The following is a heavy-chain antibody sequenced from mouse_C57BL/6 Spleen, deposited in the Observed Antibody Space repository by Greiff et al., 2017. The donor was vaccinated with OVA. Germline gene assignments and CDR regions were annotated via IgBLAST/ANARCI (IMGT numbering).Heavy chain of an antibody. CDR1: GYTFTSYW. J-gene: IGHJ4*01. CDR2: IDPSDSYT. Sequence: QVQLQQPGAELVKPGASVKLSCKASGYTFTSYWMQWVKQRPGQGLEWIGEIDPSDSYTNYNQKFKGKATLTVDTSSSTAYMQLSSLTSEDSAVYYCARERNDYGSSYDAMDYWGQGTSVTVSS. D-gene: IGHD1-1*01. V-gene: IGHV1-50*01. CDR3: ARERNDYGSSYDAMDY.